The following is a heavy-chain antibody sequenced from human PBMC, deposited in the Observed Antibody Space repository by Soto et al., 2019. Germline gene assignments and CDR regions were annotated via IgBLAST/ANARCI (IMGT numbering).Heavy chain of an antibody. CDR3: ARLGGYVSVGYYYLWDS. J-gene: IGHJ4*02. V-gene: IGHV4-39*01. CDR1: DGSMNSDSSY. Sequence: SETLSLTCRVSDGSMNSDSSYWGWIRQPPGKGLEWIGVINHSGSTYHNLSLKGRVTMSVDASRNQFSLKLTSMTAADTAVYYCARLGGYVSVGYYYLWDSWGQGTLVTVSS. D-gene: IGHD3-22*01. CDR2: INHSGST.